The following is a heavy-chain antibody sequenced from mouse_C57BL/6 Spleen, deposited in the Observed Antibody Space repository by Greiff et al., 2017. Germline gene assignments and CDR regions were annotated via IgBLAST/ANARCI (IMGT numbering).Heavy chain of an antibody. D-gene: IGHD2-1*01. V-gene: IGHV1-55*01. CDR2: IYPGSGST. J-gene: IGHJ4*01. Sequence: QVQLQQPGAELVKPGASVKMSCKASGYTFTSYWITWVKQRPGQGLEWIGDIYPGSGSTNYNEKFKSKATLTVDTSSSTAYMQLSSLTSEDSAVYYCARGDYGNYVEFYYAMDYWGQGTSGTVSS. CDR1: GYTFTSYW. CDR3: ARGDYGNYVEFYYAMDY.